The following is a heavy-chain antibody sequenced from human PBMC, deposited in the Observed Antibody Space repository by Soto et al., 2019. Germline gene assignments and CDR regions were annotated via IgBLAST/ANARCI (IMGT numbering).Heavy chain of an antibody. Sequence: GGSLRLSCAASGFNFGGSWMSWVRQALGKGLEWLAKINPDGSGEYYVDSVKGRFTISRDNAKSSLFFQMHSLRDEDTAVYFCAREHYFGLDYWGQGTLVTVSS. J-gene: IGHJ4*02. CDR1: GFNFGGSW. V-gene: IGHV3-7*04. CDR3: AREHYFGLDY. D-gene: IGHD1-26*01. CDR2: INPDGSGE.